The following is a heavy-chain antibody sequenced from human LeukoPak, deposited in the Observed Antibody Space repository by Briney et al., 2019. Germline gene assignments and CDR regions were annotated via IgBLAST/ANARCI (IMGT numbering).Heavy chain of an antibody. Sequence: PSETLSLTCIVSGGSISSYYWSWIRQPPGKGLEWIGYIYYSGSTNYNPFLKSRVTISVDTSKNQFSLKLSSVTAADTAVYYCASSALSYYDFWSGNIWFDPWGQGALVTVSS. V-gene: IGHV4-59*01. CDR2: IYYSGST. D-gene: IGHD3-3*01. CDR3: ASSALSYYDFWSGNIWFDP. J-gene: IGHJ5*02. CDR1: GGSISSYY.